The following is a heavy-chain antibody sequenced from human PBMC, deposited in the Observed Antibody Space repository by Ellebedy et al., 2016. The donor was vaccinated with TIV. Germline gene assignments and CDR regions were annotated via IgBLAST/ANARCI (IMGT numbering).Heavy chain of an antibody. Sequence: GGSLRLSXAASGFTFSSYWMSWVRQAPGKGLEWVANIKQDGSEKYYVDSVKGRFTISRDNAKNSLYLQMNSLRAEDTAVYYCARAPQTYYDYVWGSYRIESGAFDIWGQGTMVTVSS. D-gene: IGHD3-16*02. CDR1: GFTFSSYW. CDR3: ARAPQTYYDYVWGSYRIESGAFDI. J-gene: IGHJ3*02. V-gene: IGHV3-7*03. CDR2: IKQDGSEK.